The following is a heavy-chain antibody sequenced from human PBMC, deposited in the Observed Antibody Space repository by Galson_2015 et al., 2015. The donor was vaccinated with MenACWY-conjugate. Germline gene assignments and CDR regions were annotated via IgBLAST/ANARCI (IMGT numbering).Heavy chain of an antibody. D-gene: IGHD6-25*01. Sequence: SLRLSCAASGITFSRCGMNWVRQAPGKGLEWISYISPGSGRIYYADSAKGRFTISRDDAKSSLFLQIVSLRVDDTAVYYCTREAEAMGDWYFDLWGRGTLVTVSS. J-gene: IGHJ2*01. CDR1: GITFSRCG. CDR3: TREAEAMGDWYFDL. CDR2: ISPGSGRI. V-gene: IGHV3-48*01.